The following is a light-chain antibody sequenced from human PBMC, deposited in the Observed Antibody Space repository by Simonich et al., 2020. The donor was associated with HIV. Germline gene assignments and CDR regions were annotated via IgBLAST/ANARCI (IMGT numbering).Light chain of an antibody. CDR2: DNP. CDR3: QSYDSSLSGWV. V-gene: IGLV1-40*01. CDR1: SSNIGAGYD. J-gene: IGLJ3*02. Sequence: QSVLTQPPSVSGAPGQRVTISCTGSSSNIGAGYDVHWYPQLPGTAPKLLIYDNPNRPSGCPDRFSGSKSGTSASLAITGLQAEDEADYYCQSYDSSLSGWVFGGGTKLTVL.